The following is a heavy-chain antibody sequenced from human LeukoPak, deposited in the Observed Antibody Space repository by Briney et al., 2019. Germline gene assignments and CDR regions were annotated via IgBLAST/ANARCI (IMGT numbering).Heavy chain of an antibody. CDR3: ARRGSRENWNYSLFAFDI. D-gene: IGHD1-7*01. CDR2: ISAYNGNT. CDR1: GYTFTSYG. Sequence: ASVKVSCKASGYTFTSYGISWVRQAPGQGLEWMGWISAYNGNTNYAQKLQGRVTMTTDTSTSTAYMELRSLRSDDTAVYYCARRGSRENWNYSLFAFDIWGQGTMVTVSS. V-gene: IGHV1-18*01. J-gene: IGHJ3*02.